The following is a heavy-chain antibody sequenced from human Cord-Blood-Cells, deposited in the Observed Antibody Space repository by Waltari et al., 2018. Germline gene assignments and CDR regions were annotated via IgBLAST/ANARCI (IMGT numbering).Heavy chain of an antibody. CDR3: ASNRLYYYYGMDV. Sequence: QVQLQQWGAGLLKPSETLSLTCAVYGGSFSGYYWSWIRQPPGKGLEWIGEINHIGSTNYNPSLKSRVTISVDTSKNQFSLKLSSVTAADTAVYYCASNRLYYYYGMDVWGQGTTVTVSS. D-gene: IGHD6-25*01. J-gene: IGHJ6*02. V-gene: IGHV4-34*01. CDR1: GGSFSGYY. CDR2: INHIGST.